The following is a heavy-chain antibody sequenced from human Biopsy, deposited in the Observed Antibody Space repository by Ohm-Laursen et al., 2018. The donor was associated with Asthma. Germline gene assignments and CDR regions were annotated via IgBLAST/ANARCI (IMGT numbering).Heavy chain of an antibody. CDR2: IYYSGST. CDR3: ARTTYGDDGFDP. Sequence: SDTLSLTCTVSGGSINIGDYYWSWTRQHPVKGLEWIGYIYYSGSTYYNPSLKSRVSISLDTSKNQFSLSLTSVTAADTAVYYCARTTYGDDGFDPWGQGTLVTVSS. J-gene: IGHJ5*02. V-gene: IGHV4-31*03. D-gene: IGHD4-17*01. CDR1: GGSINIGDYY.